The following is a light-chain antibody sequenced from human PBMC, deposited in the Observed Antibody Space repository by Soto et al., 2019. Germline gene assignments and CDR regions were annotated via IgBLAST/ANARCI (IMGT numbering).Light chain of an antibody. V-gene: IGLV2-11*01. CDR1: SSDVGGYNY. Sequence: QSALTQPRSVSGSPGQSVTISCTGTSSDVGGYNYVSWYQQHPGKAPKLMIYDVSKRPSGISNRFSGSKSGNTASLTISGLQAEDEADYYCSSFTISRNTVIFGGGTQLTVL. CDR3: SSFTISRNTVI. CDR2: DVS. J-gene: IGLJ2*01.